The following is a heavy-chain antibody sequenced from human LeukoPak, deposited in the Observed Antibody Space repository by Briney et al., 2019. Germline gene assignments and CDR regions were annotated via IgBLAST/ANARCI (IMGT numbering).Heavy chain of an antibody. Sequence: PGGSLRLSWAASGFTFSSYAMHWVRQAPGKGLEWVAVISYDGSNKYYADSVKGRFTISRDNSKNTLYLQMNRLRAEDTAVYYCARRVGGTGSPHVDYWGQGTLVTVSS. CDR2: ISYDGSNK. CDR3: ARRVGGTGSPHVDY. J-gene: IGHJ4*02. V-gene: IGHV3-30*04. CDR1: GFTFSSYA. D-gene: IGHD3-10*01.